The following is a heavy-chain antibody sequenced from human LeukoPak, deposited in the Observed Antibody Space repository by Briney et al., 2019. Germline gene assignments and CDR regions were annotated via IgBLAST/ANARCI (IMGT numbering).Heavy chain of an antibody. CDR2: IYYSGST. CDR3: ARLYGDQWDY. Sequence: SGTLSLTCTVSGGSISSYYWSWIRQPPGKGLEWIGYIYYSGSTNYNPSLKSRVTISVDTSKNQFSLKLSSVTAADTAVYYCARLYGDQWDYWGQGTLVTVSS. CDR1: GGSISSYY. V-gene: IGHV4-59*01. D-gene: IGHD4-17*01. J-gene: IGHJ4*02.